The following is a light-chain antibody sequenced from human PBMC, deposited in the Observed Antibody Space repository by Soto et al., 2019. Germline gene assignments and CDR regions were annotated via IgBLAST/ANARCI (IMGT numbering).Light chain of an antibody. Sequence: DIVMTQSPLSLPVTPGEPASISCRSSQSLLHSNGYNYLDWYLQKPGQSPQLLIYLGSNRASGVPDRFSGSGSGTDFTLKISRVEAEGVGVYYCMQALQTPLTFGGGTKVDNK. V-gene: IGKV2-28*01. J-gene: IGKJ4*01. CDR2: LGS. CDR3: MQALQTPLT. CDR1: QSLLHSNGYNY.